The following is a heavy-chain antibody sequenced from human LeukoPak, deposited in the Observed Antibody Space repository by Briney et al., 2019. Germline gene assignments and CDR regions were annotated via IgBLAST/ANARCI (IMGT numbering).Heavy chain of an antibody. CDR3: AEDWKSVPAAISPPKGYFDY. CDR2: IWYDGSNK. CDR1: GFTFSSYG. Sequence: GRSLRLSCAASGFTFSSYGMHWVRQAPGKGLEWVAVIWYDGSNKYYADSVKGRFTISRDNSKNTLYLQMNSLRAEDTAVYYCAEDWKSVPAAISPPKGYFDYWGQGTLVTVSS. D-gene: IGHD2-2*02. J-gene: IGHJ4*02. V-gene: IGHV3-33*06.